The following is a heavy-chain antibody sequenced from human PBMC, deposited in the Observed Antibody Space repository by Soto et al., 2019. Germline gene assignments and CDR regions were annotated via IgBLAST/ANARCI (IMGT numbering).Heavy chain of an antibody. CDR3: ARAYSGSYYVYFDY. D-gene: IGHD1-26*01. J-gene: IGHJ4*02. CDR2: IYYSGST. V-gene: IGHV4-59*01. Sequence: SETLSLTCTVSGGSISSYYWSWIRQPPGKGLEWIGYIYYSGSTNYNPSLKSRATISVDTSKNQFSLKLSSVTAADTAVYYCARAYSGSYYVYFDYWGQGTLVTVSS. CDR1: GGSISSYY.